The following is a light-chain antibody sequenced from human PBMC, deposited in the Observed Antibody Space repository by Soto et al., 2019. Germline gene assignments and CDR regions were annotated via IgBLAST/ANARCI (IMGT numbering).Light chain of an antibody. Sequence: DIQMTQSPSSLSASVGDRVTITCRASQSFSHYVNWYQQKPGTAPKLLIYAATTLQSGVPSRFRGSQAGPDVTLTNSGLQPEDFATYYCQQSFSTPWTFGQGTNVEIK. J-gene: IGKJ1*01. V-gene: IGKV1-39*01. CDR3: QQSFSTPWT. CDR2: AAT. CDR1: QSFSHY.